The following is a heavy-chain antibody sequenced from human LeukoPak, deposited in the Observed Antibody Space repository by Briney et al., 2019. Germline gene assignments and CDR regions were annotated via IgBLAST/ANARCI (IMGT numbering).Heavy chain of an antibody. CDR2: INPNSGGT. D-gene: IGHD1-1*01. J-gene: IGHJ5*02. V-gene: IGHV1-2*02. CDR3: AREAQLHNWFDP. Sequence: ASVKVSCKASGYTFTCYYMHWVRQAPGQGLEWMGWINPNSGGTNYAQKFQGRVTMTRDTSISTAYMELSRLRSDDTAVYYCAREAQLHNWFDPWGQGTLVTVSS. CDR1: GYTFTCYY.